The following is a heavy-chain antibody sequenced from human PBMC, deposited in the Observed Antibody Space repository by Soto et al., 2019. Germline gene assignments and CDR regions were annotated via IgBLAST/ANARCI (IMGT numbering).Heavy chain of an antibody. CDR3: ARGETYLGV. CDR2: IIPIFSSR. D-gene: IGHD3-16*01. V-gene: IGHV1-69*01. CDR1: RDTFNKYA. J-gene: IGHJ6*02. Sequence: QMQLVQSGAEVKKPGSSVKVSCKTSRDTFNKYAFNWVRQAPGQGLEWMGWIIPIFSSRNYAEKFQGRVTITADDSTSTAYMELRSLRFEDPAVYYCARGETYLGVWGQGTTVTVSS.